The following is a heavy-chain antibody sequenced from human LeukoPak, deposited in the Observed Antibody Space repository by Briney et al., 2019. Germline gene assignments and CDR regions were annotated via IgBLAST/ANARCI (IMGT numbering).Heavy chain of an antibody. CDR3: ARDNESSGYYSAFDY. CDR1: GYTFTDNY. CDR2: INPNSGGT. Sequence: GASVKASCKASGYTFTDNYLHWVRQAPGQGLEWMGWINPNSGGTHFAERFQGRVTLTRDTSINTVYMELSRLRSDDTALYFCARDNESSGYYSAFDYWGQGTLVTVSS. V-gene: IGHV1-2*02. D-gene: IGHD3-22*01. J-gene: IGHJ4*02.